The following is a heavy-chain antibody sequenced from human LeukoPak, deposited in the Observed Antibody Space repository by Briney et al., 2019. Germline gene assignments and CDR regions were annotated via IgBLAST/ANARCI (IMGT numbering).Heavy chain of an antibody. CDR2: FDPEEAKM. CDR3: TTRSGDFWSGFVN. Sequence: ASVKVSCKVSGNSLSELSIQWVRQAPGKGLECMGGFDPEEAKMVYAQNFQGRVTMTEDTSTQTAYMELSGLTSDDTAVYYRTTRSGDFWSGFVNWGQGTLVTVSS. CDR1: GNSLSELS. V-gene: IGHV1-24*01. D-gene: IGHD3-3*01. J-gene: IGHJ4*02.